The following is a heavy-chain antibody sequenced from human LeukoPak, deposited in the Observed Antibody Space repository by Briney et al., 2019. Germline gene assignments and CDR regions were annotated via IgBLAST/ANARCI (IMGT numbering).Heavy chain of an antibody. Sequence: SETLSLTCTVSGYSISSGYYWGWIRQPPGKGLEWIGSIYHSGSTYYNPSLKSRVTISVDTSKNQFSLKLSSVTAADTAVYYCARDYGGYYWYFDLWAVAPWSLSPQ. J-gene: IGHJ2*01. CDR2: IYHSGST. V-gene: IGHV4-38-2*02. CDR1: GYSISSGYY. CDR3: ARDYGGYYWYFDL. D-gene: IGHD4-23*01.